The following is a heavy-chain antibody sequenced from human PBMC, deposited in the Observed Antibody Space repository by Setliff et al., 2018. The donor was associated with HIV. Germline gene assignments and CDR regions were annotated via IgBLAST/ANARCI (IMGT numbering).Heavy chain of an antibody. CDR3: ARTLSTMVKTDGYYDYYYMDV. Sequence: PSETLSLTCTVSGGSISSDDYYWNWIRQPPGKGLEWIGYITYSGSTSYNPSLKSRVTMSVDTSKNQISLNLNSVTAADTAVYYCARTLSTMVKTDGYYDYYYMDVWGKGTTVTVSS. J-gene: IGHJ6*03. V-gene: IGHV4-61*08. CDR2: ITYSGST. CDR1: GGSISSDDYY. D-gene: IGHD3-10*01.